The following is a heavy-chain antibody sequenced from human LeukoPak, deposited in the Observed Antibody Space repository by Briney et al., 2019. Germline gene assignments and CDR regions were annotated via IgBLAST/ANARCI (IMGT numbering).Heavy chain of an antibody. CDR3: ARWFGELLYTTLYYYYMDV. V-gene: IGHV3-66*01. Sequence: GGSLRLSCAASGFMFSKYAMSWVRQAPGKGLEWVSVIYNGGSTYYADSVKGRFTISRDNSKNTLYLQMNSLRAEDTAVYYCARWFGELLYTTLYYYYMDVWGKGTTVTISS. J-gene: IGHJ6*03. D-gene: IGHD3-10*01. CDR1: GFMFSKYA. CDR2: IYNGGST.